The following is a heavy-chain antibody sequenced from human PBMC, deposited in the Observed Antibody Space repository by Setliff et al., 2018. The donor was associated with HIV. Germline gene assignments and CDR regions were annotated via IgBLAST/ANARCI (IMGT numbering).Heavy chain of an antibody. V-gene: IGHV3-7*03. CDR3: RGSGNSYAFDM. D-gene: IGHD3-10*01. CDR2: IMQDGSEK. Sequence: AGGSLRLSCAASGFTFSSHWMAWVRQAPGKGLEWVANIMQDGSEKFYVDSVMGRFTISRDNAENSLYLQMNNLRAEDTAVYYCRGSGNSYAFDMWGQGTMVTVSS. CDR1: GFTFSSHW. J-gene: IGHJ3*02.